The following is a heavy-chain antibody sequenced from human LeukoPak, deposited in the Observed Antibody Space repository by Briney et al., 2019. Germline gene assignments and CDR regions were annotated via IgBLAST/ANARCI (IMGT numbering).Heavy chain of an antibody. CDR1: GGSFSGYY. CDR2: INHSGST. J-gene: IGHJ4*02. Sequence: SETLSLTCAVYGGSFSGYYWSWIRQPPGKGLEWIGEINHSGSTNYNPSLKSRVTISVDTSKNQFSLKLSSVTAADTAVYYCASQSPHYYGSGSYRSPFDYWGQGTLVTVSS. CDR3: ASQSPHYYGSGSYRSPFDY. D-gene: IGHD3-10*01. V-gene: IGHV4-34*01.